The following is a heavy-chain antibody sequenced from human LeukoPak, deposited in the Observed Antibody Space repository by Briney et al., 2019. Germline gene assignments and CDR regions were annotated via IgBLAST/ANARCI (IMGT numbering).Heavy chain of an antibody. CDR2: IIPILGIA. Sequence: ASVKVSCKASGGTFSSYTISWVRQAPGQGLEWMGRIIPILGIANYAQKFQGRVTITADRSTSTAYMELSSLRSEDTAVYYCARDLGYYDSSGYSWGQGTLVTVSS. V-gene: IGHV1-69*04. D-gene: IGHD3-22*01. CDR1: GGTFSSYT. J-gene: IGHJ4*02. CDR3: ARDLGYYDSSGYS.